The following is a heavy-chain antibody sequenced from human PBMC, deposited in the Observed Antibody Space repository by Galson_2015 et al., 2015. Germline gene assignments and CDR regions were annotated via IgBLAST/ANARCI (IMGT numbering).Heavy chain of an antibody. V-gene: IGHV3-33*01. CDR1: GFTFRSYG. D-gene: IGHD3-22*01. Sequence: SLRLSCAASGFTFRSYGIEWVRPAPGKGMGWVEVIWADASNKNCVDTVKGRSTITRDTSKNTLYQHMNTLRASYAAVYYCARYLGTRGGYGSCNFWGQGTMVTVSS. CDR3: ARYLGTRGGYGSCNF. J-gene: IGHJ3*01. CDR2: IWADASNK.